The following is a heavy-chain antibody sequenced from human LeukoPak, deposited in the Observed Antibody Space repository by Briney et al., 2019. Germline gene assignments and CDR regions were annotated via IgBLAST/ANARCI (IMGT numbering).Heavy chain of an antibody. J-gene: IGHJ6*03. CDR1: GFTFSSYW. CDR2: IKQDGGEK. Sequence: PGGSLRLSCAASGFTFSSYWMSWVRQAPGKGLEWVANIKQDGGEKYYVDSVKGRFTISRDNAKNSLYLQMNSLRAEDTAVYYCARDVSTQQWLSFYYYYYYMDVWGKGTTVTVSS. CDR3: ARDVSTQQWLSFYYYYYYMDV. V-gene: IGHV3-7*01. D-gene: IGHD6-19*01.